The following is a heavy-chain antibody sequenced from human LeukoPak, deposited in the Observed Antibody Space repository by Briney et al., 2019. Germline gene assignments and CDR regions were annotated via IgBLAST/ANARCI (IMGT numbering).Heavy chain of an antibody. J-gene: IGHJ4*02. CDR3: ARVLRGY. D-gene: IGHD3-3*01. V-gene: IGHV3-66*02. CDR1: GFTVSSSH. Sequence: PGGSLRLSCAASGFTVSSSHMSWVRQAPGKGLEWVSSLYSGGSTYYADSVKGRFTISGDNSKNTLYLQMNSLRTEDTAIYYCARVLRGYWGQGTLVTVSS. CDR2: LYSGGST.